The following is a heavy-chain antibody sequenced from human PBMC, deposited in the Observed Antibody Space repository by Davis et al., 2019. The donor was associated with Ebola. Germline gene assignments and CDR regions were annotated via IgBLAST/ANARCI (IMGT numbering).Heavy chain of an antibody. Sequence: MPSETLSLTCAVYGGSFSSYYWSWIRQPPGKGLEWIGYIYYSGSTNYNPSLKSRVTISVDTSKNQFSLKLSSVTAADTAVYYCARVGTYRFDPWGQGTLVTVSS. V-gene: IGHV4-59*01. D-gene: IGHD1-1*01. J-gene: IGHJ5*02. CDR2: IYYSGST. CDR1: GGSFSSYY. CDR3: ARVGTYRFDP.